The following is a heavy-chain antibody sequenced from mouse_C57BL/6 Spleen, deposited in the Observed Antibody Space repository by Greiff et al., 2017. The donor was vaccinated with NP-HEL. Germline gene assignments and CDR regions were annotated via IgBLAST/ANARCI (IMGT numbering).Heavy chain of an antibody. CDR3: ATTVVGAMDY. D-gene: IGHD1-1*01. CDR1: GYTFTNYW. CDR2: IYPGGGYT. Sequence: QVQLQQSGAELVRPGTSVKMSCKASGYTFTNYWIGWAKQRPGHGLEWIGDIYPGGGYTYYNEKFKGKATLTADKSSHTAYMQISSLTSEDSAIYYCATTVVGAMDYWGQGTSVTVSS. J-gene: IGHJ4*01. V-gene: IGHV1-63*01.